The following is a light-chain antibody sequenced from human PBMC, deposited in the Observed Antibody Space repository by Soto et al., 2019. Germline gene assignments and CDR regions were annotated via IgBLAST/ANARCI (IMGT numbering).Light chain of an antibody. Sequence: QSALTQPPSASGSPGQSVTISCTGTSSDVGGYNYVSWYQQHPGKAPKFIIYEVSKRPSGVPDRFSGSKSGNTASLTVSGLQAEDEADYYCSSYAGRAVIFGGGTKLTVL. V-gene: IGLV2-8*01. J-gene: IGLJ2*01. CDR2: EVS. CDR3: SSYAGRAVI. CDR1: SSDVGGYNY.